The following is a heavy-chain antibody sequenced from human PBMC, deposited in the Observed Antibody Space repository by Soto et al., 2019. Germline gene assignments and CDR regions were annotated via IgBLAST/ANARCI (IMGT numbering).Heavy chain of an antibody. J-gene: IGHJ4*02. CDR2: ISYDGSNK. CDR3: AKDPYSSIWYGDY. V-gene: IGHV3-30*18. D-gene: IGHD6-13*01. Sequence: QVQLVESGGGVVQPGRSLRLSCAASGFTFSSYGMHWVRQAPGKGLEWVAVISYDGSNKYYADSVKGRFTISRDNSKNTLYLQMNSLRAEDTAVYYCAKDPYSSIWYGDYWGQGTLVTVSS. CDR1: GFTFSSYG.